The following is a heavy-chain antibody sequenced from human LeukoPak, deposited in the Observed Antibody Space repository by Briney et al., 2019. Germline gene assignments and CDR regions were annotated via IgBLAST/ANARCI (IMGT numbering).Heavy chain of an antibody. CDR3: AKDRLSSY. CDR2: IHETDGRT. D-gene: IGHD2/OR15-2a*01. CDR1: GLTFSSYA. J-gene: IGHJ4*01. V-gene: IGHV3-23*01. Sequence: TGGSLRLSCAASGLTFSSYAMGWVRQAPGEGLEWVSGIHETDGRTYYADSVKGRFTISRDNSKNTLYLQMNSLRAEDTAVYYCAKDRLSSYWGHGTLVIVSS.